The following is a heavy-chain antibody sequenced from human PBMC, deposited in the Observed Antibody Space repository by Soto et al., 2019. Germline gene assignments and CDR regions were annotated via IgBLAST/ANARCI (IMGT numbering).Heavy chain of an antibody. CDR3: ARQGYSSSSRAFYYYYGMDV. V-gene: IGHV5-10-1*01. CDR1: GYSFTSYW. J-gene: IGHJ6*02. CDR2: IDPSDSYT. Sequence: GESLKISCKGYGYSFTSYWISWVRQMPGKGLEWMGRIDPSDSYTNYSPSFQGHVTISADKSISTAYLQWSSLKASDTAMYYCARQGYSSSSRAFYYYYGMDVWGQGTTVTVYS. D-gene: IGHD6-6*01.